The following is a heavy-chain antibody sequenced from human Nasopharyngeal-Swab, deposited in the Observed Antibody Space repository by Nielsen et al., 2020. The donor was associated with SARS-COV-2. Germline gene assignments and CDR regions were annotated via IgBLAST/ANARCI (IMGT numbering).Heavy chain of an antibody. Sequence: SLKISCAASGFTFDDYAFHWVRQAPGRGLEWVSGISWNSGDVRYADSVKGRFTISRDNAKNSLYLQMNSLRAEDTALYYCAKSVYYNAAFDMWGQGTMVTVSS. CDR1: GFTFDDYA. J-gene: IGHJ3*02. CDR2: ISWNSGDV. D-gene: IGHD3-10*01. CDR3: AKSVYYNAAFDM. V-gene: IGHV3-9*01.